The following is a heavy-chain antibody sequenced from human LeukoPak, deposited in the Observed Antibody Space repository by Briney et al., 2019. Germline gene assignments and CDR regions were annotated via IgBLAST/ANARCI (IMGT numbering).Heavy chain of an antibody. J-gene: IGHJ4*02. CDR2: IRSTGGST. V-gene: IGHV3-23*01. CDR1: GFTFSSYA. CDR3: AKDTLGYCTGGVCSHFDY. D-gene: IGHD2-8*02. Sequence: PGGSLRPSCAASGFTFSSYAMSWVRQAPGKGLEWVSAIRSTGGSTNYADSVKGRFTISRDNSKNTLFLQMNSLRAEDTAVYYCAKDTLGYCTGGVCSHFDYWGQGTLVTVSS.